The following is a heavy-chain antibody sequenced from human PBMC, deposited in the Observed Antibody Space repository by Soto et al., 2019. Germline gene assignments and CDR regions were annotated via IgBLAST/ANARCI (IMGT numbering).Heavy chain of an antibody. D-gene: IGHD6-19*01. CDR2: INPNSGGT. CDR1: GYTFTGYY. CDR3: ARDQRSFPNHYYYYGMDV. Sequence: ASVKVSCKAAGYTFTGYYMHWVRQAPGQGLEWMGWINPNSGGTNYAQKFQGWVTMTRDTSISTAYMELSRLRSDDTAVYYCARDQRSFPNHYYYYGMDVWGQGTTVTVSS. J-gene: IGHJ6*02. V-gene: IGHV1-2*04.